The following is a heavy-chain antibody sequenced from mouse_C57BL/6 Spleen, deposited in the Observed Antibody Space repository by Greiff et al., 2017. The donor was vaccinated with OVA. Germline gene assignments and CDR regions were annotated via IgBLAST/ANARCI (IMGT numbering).Heavy chain of an antibody. J-gene: IGHJ2*01. V-gene: IGHV1-81*01. CDR1: GYTFTSYG. Sequence: QVQLQQPGAELARPGASVKLSCKASGYTFTSYGIRWVKQRTGQGLEWIGKIYPRSGNTYYNEKFKGKATLTADKTSSTAYMELSSLTSEDSAVYYCARDGSRSELDYWGQGTTLTVSS. D-gene: IGHD1-1*01. CDR3: ARDGSRSELDY. CDR2: IYPRSGNT.